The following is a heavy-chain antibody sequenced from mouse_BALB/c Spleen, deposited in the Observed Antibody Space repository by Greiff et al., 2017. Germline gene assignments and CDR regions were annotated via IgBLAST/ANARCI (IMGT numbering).Heavy chain of an antibody. CDR3: ARGGFTTVVDLFDY. Sequence: EVMLVESGGGLVQPGGSRKLSCAASGFTFSSFGMHWVRQAPEKGLEWVAYISSGSSTIYYADTVKGRFTISRDNPKNTLFLQMTSLRSEDTAMYYCARGGFTTVVDLFDYWGQGTTLTVSS. J-gene: IGHJ2*01. CDR2: ISSGSSTI. D-gene: IGHD1-1*01. CDR1: GFTFSSFG. V-gene: IGHV5-17*02.